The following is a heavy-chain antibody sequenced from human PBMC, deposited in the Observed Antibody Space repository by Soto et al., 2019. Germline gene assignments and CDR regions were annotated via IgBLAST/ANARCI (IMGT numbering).Heavy chain of an antibody. J-gene: IGHJ4*02. CDR1: GFSLSTGGVG. Sequence: QITLKESGPTLVKPTQTLTLTCTFSGFSLSTGGVGVGWIRQPPGKALEWLALIYWDDDKRYSPSLKSRLTINRDTQKNRVAHTMTNMDPVDTATYHCAHRVGDREAYWGQGTLVTVS. V-gene: IGHV2-5*02. D-gene: IGHD3-16*01. CDR3: AHRVGDREAY. CDR2: IYWDDDK.